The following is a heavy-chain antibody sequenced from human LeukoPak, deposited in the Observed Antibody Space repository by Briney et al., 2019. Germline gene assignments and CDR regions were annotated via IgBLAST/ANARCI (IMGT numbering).Heavy chain of an antibody. J-gene: IGHJ4*02. Sequence: SSVKVSCKASGGTFSRYAILWVRQAPGQGLEGMGRIIHIFGIANYAQKFQGRVTITADKSTSTAYMELSSLRSEDTAVYYCASSFPGLEMATISPFDYWGQGTLVTVSS. V-gene: IGHV1-69*04. D-gene: IGHD5-24*01. CDR3: ASSFPGLEMATISPFDY. CDR1: GGTFSRYA. CDR2: IIHIFGIA.